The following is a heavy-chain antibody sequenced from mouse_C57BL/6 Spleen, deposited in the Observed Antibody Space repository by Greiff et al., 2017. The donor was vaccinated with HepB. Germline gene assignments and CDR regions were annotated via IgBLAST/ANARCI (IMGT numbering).Heavy chain of an antibody. J-gene: IGHJ1*03. CDR2: ISSGSSTI. V-gene: IGHV5-17*01. CDR1: GFTFSDYG. Sequence: VQLKESGGGLVKPGGSLKLSCAASGFTFSDYGMHWVRQAPEKGLEWVAYISSGSSTIYYADTVKGRFTISRDNAKNTLFLQMTSLRSEDTAMYYCAGGGRYFDVWGTGTTVTVSS. CDR3: AGGGRYFDV.